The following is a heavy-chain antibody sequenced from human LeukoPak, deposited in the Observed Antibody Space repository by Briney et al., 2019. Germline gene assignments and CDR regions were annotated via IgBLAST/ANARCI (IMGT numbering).Heavy chain of an antibody. D-gene: IGHD3-16*01. CDR2: ISAYNGNT. J-gene: IGHJ4*02. CDR1: GYXFTXYG. Sequence: KVSCKXXGYXFTXYGISWVRQAPGQGLEWMGWISAYNGNTNYAQKLQGRVTMTTDTSTSTAYMELRSLRSDDTAVYYCASSGGSYPLSYFDYWGQGTLVTVSS. V-gene: IGHV1-18*01. CDR3: ASSGGSYPLSYFDY.